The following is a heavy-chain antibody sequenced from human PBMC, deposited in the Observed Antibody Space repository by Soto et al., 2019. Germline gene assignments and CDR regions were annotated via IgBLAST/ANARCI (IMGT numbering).Heavy chain of an antibody. V-gene: IGHV5-10-1*01. CDR1: GYSFTSYW. CDR2: IDPSDSYT. D-gene: IGHD2-21*02. Sequence: GESLKISCTGSGYSFTSYWISWVRQMPVKGLEWMGRIDPSDSYTNYSPSFQGHVTISADKSISTAYLQWSSLKASDTAMYYCARISYCGGDCYVIDYWGQGTLVTVSS. J-gene: IGHJ4*02. CDR3: ARISYCGGDCYVIDY.